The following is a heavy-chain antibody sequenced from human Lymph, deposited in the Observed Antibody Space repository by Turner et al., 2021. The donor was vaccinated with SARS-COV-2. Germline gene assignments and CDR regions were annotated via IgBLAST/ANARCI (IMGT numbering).Heavy chain of an antibody. Sequence: EAQLMESGGGLVKPGGSLRLSCEASGLTFSIATMKWVRQAPGKGLQWVSSISSSGTHTYYADAVKGRFTISRDKAKSSVYLQMNSLRAEDTGLYYCLTGAEWGQGTLVTFS. V-gene: IGHV3-21*02. CDR1: GLTFSIAT. J-gene: IGHJ4*02. CDR2: ISSSGTHT. D-gene: IGHD3-10*01. CDR3: LTGAE.